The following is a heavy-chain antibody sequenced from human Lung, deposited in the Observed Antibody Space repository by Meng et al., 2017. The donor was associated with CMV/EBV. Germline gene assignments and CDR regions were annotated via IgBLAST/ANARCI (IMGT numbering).Heavy chain of an antibody. CDR3: TAGLYDSGGVDQ. CDR2: IKTKTDGGTT. J-gene: IGHJ4*02. V-gene: IGHV3-15*01. CDR1: GFTFNDAW. D-gene: IGHD3-22*01. Sequence: GESXKISCAASGFTFNDAWMNWVRQAPGKGLEWVGRIKTKTDGGTTDYAAPVKGGFTISRDDSKNTLYMRMNSLKTEDTAVYYCTAGLYDSGGVDQLGQGXLVTVSS.